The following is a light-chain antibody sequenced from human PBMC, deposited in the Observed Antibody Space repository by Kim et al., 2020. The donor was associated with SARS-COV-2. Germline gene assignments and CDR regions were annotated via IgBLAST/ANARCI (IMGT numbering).Light chain of an antibody. V-gene: IGKV2-30*01. Sequence: PATISCRCSQSLVYSDGNSYLNWFHQRPGQSPRRLIYKVSNRDSGGPDRFSGGGAGTDFTLQISRVEAEDVGVYYCMQGTHWPFTFGPGTKVDIK. CDR1: QSLVYSDGNSY. CDR2: KVS. CDR3: MQGTHWPFT. J-gene: IGKJ3*01.